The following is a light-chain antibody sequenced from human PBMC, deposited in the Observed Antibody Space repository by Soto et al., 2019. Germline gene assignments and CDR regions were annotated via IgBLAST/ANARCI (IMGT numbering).Light chain of an antibody. Sequence: EIVLTQSPGTLSLSLGERATLSCRASQSVSSSYLAWYQQKPGQAPRLLIYGASSRATGIPDRFSAGGSGTDFTLTISRLEPEDFAVYYCQQYGSSPWTFGQGTKVEIK. V-gene: IGKV3-20*01. CDR3: QQYGSSPWT. CDR2: GAS. J-gene: IGKJ1*01. CDR1: QSVSSSY.